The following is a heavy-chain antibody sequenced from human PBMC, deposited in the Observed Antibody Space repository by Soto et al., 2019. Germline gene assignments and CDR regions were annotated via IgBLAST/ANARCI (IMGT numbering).Heavy chain of an antibody. Sequence: GGSLRLSCAASGFTFSSYGMHWVRQAPGKGLEWVAVISYDGSNKYYADSVKGRFTISRDNSKNTLYLQMNSLRAEDTAVYYCAKDHGTDCSSTSCYSNYYYYYGMDVWGQGTTVTVSS. V-gene: IGHV3-30*18. CDR3: AKDHGTDCSSTSCYSNYYYYYGMDV. CDR2: ISYDGSNK. J-gene: IGHJ6*02. CDR1: GFTFSSYG. D-gene: IGHD2-2*01.